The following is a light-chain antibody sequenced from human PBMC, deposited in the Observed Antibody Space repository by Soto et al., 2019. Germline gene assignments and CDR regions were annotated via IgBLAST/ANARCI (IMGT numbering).Light chain of an antibody. CDR1: QSISSY. J-gene: IGKJ1*01. V-gene: IGKV1-39*01. CDR2: DAS. Sequence: DIQMTQSPSSLSASVGDRVTITCRASQSISSYLNWYQQKPGKAPKLLIYDASSLESGVPSRFSGSGSGTDFTLTISCLQSEDFATYYCQQYYSYPRTFGQGTKVDI. CDR3: QQYYSYPRT.